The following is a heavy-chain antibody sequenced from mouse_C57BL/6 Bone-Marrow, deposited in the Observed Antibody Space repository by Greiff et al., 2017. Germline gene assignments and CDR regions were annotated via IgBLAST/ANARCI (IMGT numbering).Heavy chain of an antibody. V-gene: IGHV1-81*01. CDR2: IYPRSGNT. CDR1: GYTFTSYG. Sequence: QVQLQQPGAELARPGASVKLSCKASGYTFTSYGISWVKQRTGQGLEWIGEIYPRSGNTYYNEKFKGKATLTADKSSSTAYMELRSLTSEDSAVYFCARARYWYFDVWGTGTTVTVSS. CDR3: ARARYWYFDV. J-gene: IGHJ1*03.